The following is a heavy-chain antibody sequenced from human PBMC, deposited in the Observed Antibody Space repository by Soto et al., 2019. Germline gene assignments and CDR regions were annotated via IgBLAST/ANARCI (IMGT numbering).Heavy chain of an antibody. J-gene: IGHJ5*02. CDR1: GYTFTGYY. CDR3: AREVPPMTTVTANRFDP. D-gene: IGHD4-17*01. V-gene: IGHV1-2*04. Sequence: ASVKVSCKASGYTFTGYYMHWVRQAPGQGLEWMGWINPNSGGTNYAQKFQGWVTMTRDTSISTAYMELSRLRSDDTAVYYCAREVPPMTTVTANRFDPWGQGTLVTVDS. CDR2: INPNSGGT.